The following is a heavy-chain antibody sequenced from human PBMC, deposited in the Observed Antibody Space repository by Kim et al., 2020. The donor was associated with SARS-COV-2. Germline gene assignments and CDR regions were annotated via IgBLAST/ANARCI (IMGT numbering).Heavy chain of an antibody. CDR3: TTDLMTTHYYYGMDV. Sequence: GGSLRLSCAASGVTFSNAWMSWVRQAPGKGLEWVGRIKSKTDGGTTDYDAPVKGRFTISRDDSKNTLYLQMNSLKTEDTAVYYCTTDLMTTHYYYGMDVWGQGTTVTVSS. CDR2: IKSKTDGGTT. V-gene: IGHV3-15*01. CDR1: GVTFSNAW. D-gene: IGHD4-4*01. J-gene: IGHJ6*02.